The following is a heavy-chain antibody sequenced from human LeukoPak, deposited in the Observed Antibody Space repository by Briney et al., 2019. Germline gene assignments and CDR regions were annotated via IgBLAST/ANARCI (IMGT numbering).Heavy chain of an antibody. J-gene: IGHJ4*02. Sequence: EASVKVSCKASGYTFTSYGISWVRQAPGQELEWMGWISAYNGNTNYAQKLQGRVTMTTDTSTSTAYMELRSLRSDDTAVYYCARDRRITMVRGVYYFDYWGQGTLVTVSS. D-gene: IGHD3-10*01. CDR1: GYTFTSYG. V-gene: IGHV1-18*01. CDR2: ISAYNGNT. CDR3: ARDRRITMVRGVYYFDY.